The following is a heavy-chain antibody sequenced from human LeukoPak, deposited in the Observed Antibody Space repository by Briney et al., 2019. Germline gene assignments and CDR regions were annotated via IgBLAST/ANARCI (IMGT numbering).Heavy chain of an antibody. CDR3: ARRLCSGGTCGFDY. J-gene: IGHJ4*02. D-gene: IGHD2-15*01. Sequence: GEPLKISCKGSGYSFSNYWIGWVRQLPGKGLECMGIIYPGDSETRYSPSFQGEVTISADKSISTAYLKWSSLKASDTAMYYCARRLCSGGTCGFDYWGRGTLVTVSS. V-gene: IGHV5-51*01. CDR1: GYSFSNYW. CDR2: IYPGDSET.